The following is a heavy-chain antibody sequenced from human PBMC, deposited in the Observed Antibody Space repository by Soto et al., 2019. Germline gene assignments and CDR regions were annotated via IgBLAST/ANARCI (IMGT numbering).Heavy chain of an antibody. CDR1: GGSISSYY. D-gene: IGHD1-20*01. J-gene: IGHJ6*02. Sequence: SETLSLTCTVSGGSISSYYWSWIRQPPGKGLEWIGYIYYSGSTNYNPSLKSRVTISVDTSKNQFSLKLSSVTAADTAVYYCARAGTFLLYNWNGPTYYGMDVWGQGTTVTVS. CDR2: IYYSGST. CDR3: ARAGTFLLYNWNGPTYYGMDV. V-gene: IGHV4-59*01.